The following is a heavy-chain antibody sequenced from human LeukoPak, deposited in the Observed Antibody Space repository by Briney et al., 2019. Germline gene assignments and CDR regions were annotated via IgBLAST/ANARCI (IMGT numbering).Heavy chain of an antibody. CDR2: IIPIFGTA. CDR1: GGTFSSYA. D-gene: IGHD1-26*01. V-gene: IGHV1-69*06. Sequence: SVKVSCKASGGTFSSYAISWVRQAPGQGLEWMGGIIPIFGTANYAQKFQGRVTITANKSTSTAYMELSGLRSEDTAVYFCARVRGSYLDAFDIWGQGTMVTVSS. J-gene: IGHJ3*02. CDR3: ARVRGSYLDAFDI.